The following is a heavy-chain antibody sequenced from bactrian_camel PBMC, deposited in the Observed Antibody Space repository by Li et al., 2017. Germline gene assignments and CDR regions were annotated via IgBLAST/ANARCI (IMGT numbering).Heavy chain of an antibody. J-gene: IGHJ6*01. CDR1: GDTYSPYC. D-gene: IGHD7*01. CDR3: AADERELCDFLYPTAFRY. V-gene: IGHV3S53*01. Sequence: HVQLVESGGGLVQAGGSLRLSCAASGDTYSPYCMGWYHQVPGKEREGIASIDVYGNIKYADSVKGRFTTSKDSAKNILYLEMNSLKPEDTALYYCAADERELCDFLYPTAFRYWGQGTQVTVS. CDR2: IDVYGNI.